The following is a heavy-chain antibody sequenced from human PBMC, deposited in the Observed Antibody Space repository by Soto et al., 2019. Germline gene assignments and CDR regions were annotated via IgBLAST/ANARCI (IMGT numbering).Heavy chain of an antibody. D-gene: IGHD6-13*01. CDR3: ARLPIAAAGTSDYYYGMDV. CDR2: IYPGDSDT. Sequence: PGESLKISCKGSGYSFTSYWIGWVRQMPGKGLEWMGIIYPGDSDTRYSPSFQGQVTISADKSISTAYLQWSSLKASDTAMYYCARLPIAAAGTSDYYYGMDVWGQGTTVTVSS. J-gene: IGHJ6*02. V-gene: IGHV5-51*01. CDR1: GYSFTSYW.